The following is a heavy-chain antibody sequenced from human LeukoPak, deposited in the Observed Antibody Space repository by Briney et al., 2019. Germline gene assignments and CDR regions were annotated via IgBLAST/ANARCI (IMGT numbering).Heavy chain of an antibody. V-gene: IGHV3-23*01. CDR1: GFTFSCYA. CDR2: ISGSGGST. Sequence: AGGSLRLSCAASGFTFSCYAMSWVRQAPGKGLEWVSAISGSGGSTYYADSVKGRFTISRDNSKNTLYLQMNSLRAEDTAVYYCATTGDSSGWFIYYFDYWGQGTLVTVSS. J-gene: IGHJ4*02. CDR3: ATTGDSSGWFIYYFDY. D-gene: IGHD6-19*01.